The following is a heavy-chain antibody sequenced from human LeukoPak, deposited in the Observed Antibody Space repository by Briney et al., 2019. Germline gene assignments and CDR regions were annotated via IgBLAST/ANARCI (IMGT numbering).Heavy chain of an antibody. CDR1: GGSISSGDYY. V-gene: IGHV4-30-4*01. D-gene: IGHD5-18*01. CDR2: IYYSGST. Sequence: PSETLSLTCTVSGGSISSGDYYWSWIRQPPGKGLERIGYIYYSGSTYYNPSLKSRVTISVDTSKNQFSPKLSSVTAADTAVYYCARGDTAMAPIDYWGQGTLVTVSS. CDR3: ARGDTAMAPIDY. J-gene: IGHJ4*02.